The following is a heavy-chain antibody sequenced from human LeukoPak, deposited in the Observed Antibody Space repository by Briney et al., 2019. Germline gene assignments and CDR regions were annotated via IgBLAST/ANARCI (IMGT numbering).Heavy chain of an antibody. CDR2: ISGNDDRT. J-gene: IGHJ4*02. CDR1: GFTFSSYA. D-gene: IGHD6-19*01. V-gene: IGHV3-23*01. Sequence: GGSLRLSCAASGFTFSSYAMHWVRQAPGKGLEWFSAISGNDDRTYYADSVKGRFTISRDNSKNTLYLQMNSLRAEDTAVYYCAKGYSSVWSHIGHFDYWGQGTLVTVSS. CDR3: AKGYSSVWSHIGHFDY.